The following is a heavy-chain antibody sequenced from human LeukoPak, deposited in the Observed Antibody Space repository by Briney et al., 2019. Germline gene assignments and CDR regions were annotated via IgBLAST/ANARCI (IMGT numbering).Heavy chain of an antibody. D-gene: IGHD5-12*01. V-gene: IGHV3-30*14. Sequence: GGSLRLSCAASGFTFSSYAMHWVRQAPGKGLEWVAVISYDGSNKYYADSVKGRFTISRDNSKNTLYLQMNSLRAEDTAVYYCARDGSGYDSPLDYWGQGTLVTVSS. J-gene: IGHJ4*02. CDR2: ISYDGSNK. CDR3: ARDGSGYDSPLDY. CDR1: GFTFSSYA.